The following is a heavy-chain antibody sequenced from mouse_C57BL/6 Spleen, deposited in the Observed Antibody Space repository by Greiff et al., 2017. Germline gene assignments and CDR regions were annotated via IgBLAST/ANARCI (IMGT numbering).Heavy chain of an antibody. J-gene: IGHJ2*01. Sequence: VQLQQPGAELVKPGASVKLSCKASGYTFTSYWMHWVKQRPGRGLEWIGRIDPNSGGTKYNEKFKSKATLTVDKPSSTAYMQLSSLTSEDSAVYYGASYYGSSYGYFDYWGQGTTLTVSS. CDR2: IDPNSGGT. CDR1: GYTFTSYW. V-gene: IGHV1-72*01. D-gene: IGHD1-1*01. CDR3: ASYYGSSYGYFDY.